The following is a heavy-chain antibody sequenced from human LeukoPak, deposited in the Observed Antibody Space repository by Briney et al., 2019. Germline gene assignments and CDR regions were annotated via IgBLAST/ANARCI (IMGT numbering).Heavy chain of an antibody. CDR3: AKGVGGSANYYYMDV. J-gene: IGHJ6*03. CDR2: IRNDGSGQ. CDR1: GFTFSRHG. V-gene: IGHV3-30*02. D-gene: IGHD3-10*01. Sequence: GGSLRLSCAASGFTFSRHGMHWVRQAPGKGLDWVAFIRNDGSGQYYTDSVTGRFTISRDDSKSALNLQMNSLRPEDTAVYYCAKGVGGSANYYYMDVWGKGTTVTVSS.